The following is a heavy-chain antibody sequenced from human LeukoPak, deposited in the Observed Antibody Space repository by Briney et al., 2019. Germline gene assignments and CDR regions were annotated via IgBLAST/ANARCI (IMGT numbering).Heavy chain of an antibody. V-gene: IGHV4-39*01. J-gene: IGHJ5*02. CDR3: ARYLGVWFGESNWFDP. CDR1: GDSISSTSYY. D-gene: IGHD3-10*01. Sequence: SKTLSLTCTVSGDSISSTSYYWGWIRQPPGKGLEWIGDIYYSGSTYYSPSLKSRVTISVDTSKNQFSLKLNSVTAADTAVYYCARYLGVWFGESNWFDPWGQGTLVTVSS. CDR2: IYYSGST.